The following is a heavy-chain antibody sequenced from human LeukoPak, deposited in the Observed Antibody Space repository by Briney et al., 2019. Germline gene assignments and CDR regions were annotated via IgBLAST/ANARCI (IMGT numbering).Heavy chain of an antibody. V-gene: IGHV5-51*01. D-gene: IGHD2-15*01. CDR3: ARYCSGGSCLHPFDY. CDR2: IYPGDSDT. CDR1: GYSFTSYW. Sequence: GESLKISCKGSGYSFTSYWIGWVRQMPGEGLEWMGIIYPGDSDTRYSPSFQGQVTISADKSISTAYLQWSSLKASDTAMYYCARYCSGGSCLHPFDYWGQGTLVTVSS. J-gene: IGHJ4*02.